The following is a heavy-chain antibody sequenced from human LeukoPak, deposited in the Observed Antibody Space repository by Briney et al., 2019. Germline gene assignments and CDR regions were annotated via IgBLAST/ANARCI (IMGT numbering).Heavy chain of an antibody. D-gene: IGHD6-13*01. CDR3: ARGRGIAAAGNWFDP. J-gene: IGHJ5*02. Sequence: SETLSLTCAVSGASISSGGYSWSWIRQPPGKGLEWIGCIYHTGSTNYNPSLKSRVTISVDTSKNQFSLKLSSVTAADTAVYYCARGRGIAAAGNWFDPWGQGTLVTVSS. V-gene: IGHV4-30-2*01. CDR1: GASISSGGYS. CDR2: IYHTGST.